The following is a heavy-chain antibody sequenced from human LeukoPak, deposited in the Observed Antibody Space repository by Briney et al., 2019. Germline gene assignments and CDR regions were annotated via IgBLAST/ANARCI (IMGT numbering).Heavy chain of an antibody. CDR1: GYTFNDYY. CDR2: INPNSGGT. V-gene: IGHV1-2*06. J-gene: IGHJ4*02. Sequence: ASVKVSCKASGYTFNDYYIHWVRQAPGQGFEWMGRINPNSGGTNYAQKFQGRVTMTRDTSVSTAYMELSRLRYDDTAVYYCARGGTYDPFVYWSQGTLVTVSS. CDR3: ARGGTYDPFVY. D-gene: IGHD1-26*01.